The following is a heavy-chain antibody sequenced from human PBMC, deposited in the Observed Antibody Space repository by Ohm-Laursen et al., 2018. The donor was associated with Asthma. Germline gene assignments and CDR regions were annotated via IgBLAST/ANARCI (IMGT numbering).Heavy chain of an antibody. J-gene: IGHJ4*02. D-gene: IGHD3-22*01. CDR3: ARERYDSSGYYFDY. Sequence: SLRLSCSASGFTFSIYALHWVRQAPGKGLEWVAVISYDGSNKYYADSVKGRFTISRDNSKNTLYLQMSSLRAEDTAVYYCARERYDSSGYYFDYWGQGTLVTVSS. CDR1: GFTFSIYA. CDR2: ISYDGSNK. V-gene: IGHV3-30*04.